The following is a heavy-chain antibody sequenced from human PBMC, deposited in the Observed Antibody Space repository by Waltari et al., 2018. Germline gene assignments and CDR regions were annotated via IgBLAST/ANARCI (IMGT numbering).Heavy chain of an antibody. V-gene: IGHV3-33*06. D-gene: IGHD2-8*02. Sequence: QVQLVESGGGVVQPGRSLRLSCAASGFTFSRYAMHWVRQAPGSGLEWVAVIGYDGSYKFYADSVKGRFSISRDNPKNTLHLQMDSLRAEDSAIYYCAKDGSASRLVRYYLDSWGPGTLVTVSS. CDR3: AKDGSASRLVRYYLDS. CDR2: IGYDGSYK. J-gene: IGHJ4*02. CDR1: GFTFSRYA.